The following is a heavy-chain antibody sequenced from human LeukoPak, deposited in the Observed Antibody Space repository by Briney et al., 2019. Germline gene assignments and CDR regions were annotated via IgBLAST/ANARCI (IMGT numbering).Heavy chain of an antibody. D-gene: IGHD3-10*01. J-gene: IGHJ4*02. CDR2: IKQDGGET. Sequence: PGGSLRLSCAASGFTFSSYAMSWVRQAPGKGLEWVANIKQDGGETYYVDSVKGRFTISIDNAKNSLYLQMNSLRAEDTAVYYCARVVISVVSFDYWGQGTLVTVSS. V-gene: IGHV3-7*01. CDR3: ARVVISVVSFDY. CDR1: GFTFSSYA.